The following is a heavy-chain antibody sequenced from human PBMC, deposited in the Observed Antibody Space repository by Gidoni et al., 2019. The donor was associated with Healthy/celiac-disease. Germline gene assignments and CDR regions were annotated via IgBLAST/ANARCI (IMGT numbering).Heavy chain of an antibody. D-gene: IGHD3-16*02. CDR3: ARGPTKYYDYVWGSYRRLYYFDY. Sequence: QVQLQQWGAGLLKPSETLSLTCAVYGGSFSGYYWIWIRQPPGKGLEWIGEINHSGSTNYNPSLKSRVTISVDTSKNQFSLKLSSVTAADTAVYYCARGPTKYYDYVWGSYRRLYYFDYWGQGTLVTVSS. J-gene: IGHJ4*02. CDR1: GGSFSGYY. CDR2: INHSGST. V-gene: IGHV4-34*01.